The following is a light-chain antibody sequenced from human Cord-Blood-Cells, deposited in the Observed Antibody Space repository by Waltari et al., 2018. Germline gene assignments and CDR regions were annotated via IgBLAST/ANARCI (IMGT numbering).Light chain of an antibody. CDR2: SNN. CDR3: AAWDDSLNGPV. Sequence: QSVLTPPPSASGTPGQRVTISCSGSSSNIGSNTVNWYQQLPGTAPKRLIYSNNQRPSGVPDRFSGSKSGTSASLAISGLQSEDEADYYCAAWDDSLNGPVFGGGTKLTVL. V-gene: IGLV1-44*01. J-gene: IGLJ3*02. CDR1: SSNIGSNT.